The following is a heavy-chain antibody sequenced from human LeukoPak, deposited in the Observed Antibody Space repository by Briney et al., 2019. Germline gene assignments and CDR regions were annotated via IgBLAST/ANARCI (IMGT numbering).Heavy chain of an antibody. CDR1: GFTFSTFG. V-gene: IGHV3-23*01. Sequence: GGSLRLSCTASGFTFSTFGMTWVRHTPGKGLEWVSTINLNGQNTHYADSVRGRFTISRDNSRNTVFLQMDNLRVEDTAVYYCVIDPPDWSDVRNDPWGQGTRVTVSS. J-gene: IGHJ5*02. CDR2: INLNGQNT. CDR3: VIDPPDWSDVRNDP. D-gene: IGHD1-1*01.